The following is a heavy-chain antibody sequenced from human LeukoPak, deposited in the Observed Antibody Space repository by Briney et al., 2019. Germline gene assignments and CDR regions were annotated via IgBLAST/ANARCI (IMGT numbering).Heavy chain of an antibody. V-gene: IGHV4-4*07. CDR2: IDTSGTT. J-gene: IGHJ4*02. Sequence: SETLSLTCAVYGGSFSGYYWSWIRQPAGKGLEWIGHIDTSGTTNYNPSLKSRVTMSTDTSKNQFSLKLSSVTAADTAIYYCARDAKYYYGSRTFFFFEYWGQGTLLTVSS. CDR3: ARDAKYYYGSRTFFFFEY. D-gene: IGHD3-10*01. CDR1: GGSFSGYY.